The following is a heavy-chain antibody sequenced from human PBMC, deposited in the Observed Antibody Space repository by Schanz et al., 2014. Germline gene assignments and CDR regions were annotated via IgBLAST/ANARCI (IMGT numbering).Heavy chain of an antibody. D-gene: IGHD2-21*01. CDR2: IYYSGGT. V-gene: IGHV4-31*03. CDR3: ARQGGIAYYPMDV. CDR1: GGSINSDAFY. J-gene: IGHJ6*02. Sequence: QVQLQESGPGVVKPSQTLSLTCTVSGGSINSDAFYWTWIRQHPGKGLEWVGYIYYSGGTYYSPALKSRVSISLDTSKNQFSLNLSSVTAADTAVYYCARQGGIAYYPMDVWGQGTTVTVSS.